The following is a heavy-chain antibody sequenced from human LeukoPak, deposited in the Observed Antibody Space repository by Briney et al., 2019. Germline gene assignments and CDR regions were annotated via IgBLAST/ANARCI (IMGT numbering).Heavy chain of an antibody. D-gene: IGHD6-19*01. Sequence: GASLRLSCAASGFTFNNYDMNWVRQAPGKGLEWVSAISGSGGTTYYADSVKGRFTISRDNSKNTLYLQMNSLRVEDTAVYYCAKDRVAVGDTVRYNWFDPWGQGTLVTVSS. CDR2: ISGSGGTT. V-gene: IGHV3-23*01. CDR3: AKDRVAVGDTVRYNWFDP. J-gene: IGHJ5*02. CDR1: GFTFNNYD.